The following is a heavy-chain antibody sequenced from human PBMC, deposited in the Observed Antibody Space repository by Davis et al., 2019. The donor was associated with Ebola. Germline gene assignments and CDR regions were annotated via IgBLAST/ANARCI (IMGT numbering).Heavy chain of an antibody. J-gene: IGHJ5*02. Sequence: MPSETLSLTCTVSGDSISGSSDYWGWIRQPPGKGLEWIGYIYYSGSTYYNPSLKSRVTISVDTSKNQFSLKLSSVTAADTAVYYCARSPTTVTTGWFDPWGQGTLVTVSS. V-gene: IGHV4-30-4*08. CDR1: GDSISGSSDY. CDR3: ARSPTTVTTGWFDP. CDR2: IYYSGST. D-gene: IGHD4-23*01.